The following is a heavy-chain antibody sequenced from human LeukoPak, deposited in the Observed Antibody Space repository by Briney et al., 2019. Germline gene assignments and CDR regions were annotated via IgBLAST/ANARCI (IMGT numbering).Heavy chain of an antibody. D-gene: IGHD6-19*01. V-gene: IGHV1-2*02. CDR2: INPNSGGT. J-gene: IGHJ3*02. CDR1: GYTFTGYY. CDR3: ARDGILAGTPMDAFDI. Sequence: ASVKVSCKASGYTFTGYYMHWVRQAPGQGLEWMGWINPNSGGTNYAQKFQGRVTMTRDTSISTAYMELSRLRSDDTAVYYCARDGILAGTPMDAFDIWGQGTMVTVSS.